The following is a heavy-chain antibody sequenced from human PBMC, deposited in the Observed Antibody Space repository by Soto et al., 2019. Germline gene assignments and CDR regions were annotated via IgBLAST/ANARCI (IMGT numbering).Heavy chain of an antibody. CDR1: GGTFSSYA. V-gene: IGHV1-69*12. D-gene: IGHD6-6*01. CDR2: VIPIFGTA. J-gene: IGHJ6*02. CDR3: ASRERDFVLDYCGIDV. Sequence: QVQLVQSGAEVKKPGSSVKVSCKAPGGTFSSYAISWVRQAPGQGIEWMGGVIPIFGTANYAQKFQGRVTMTADESRITAYMEVSSLTSEDTAVYYCASRERDFVLDYCGIDVWGQGTTVTVSS.